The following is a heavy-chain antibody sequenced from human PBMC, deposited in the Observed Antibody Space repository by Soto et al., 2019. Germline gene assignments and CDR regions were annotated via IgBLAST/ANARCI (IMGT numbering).Heavy chain of an antibody. CDR3: ARGTTVTTAFDY. J-gene: IGHJ4*02. CDR2: ISSNGGST. Sequence: PGGSLRLSCAASGFTFSSYAMHWVRQAPGKGLEYVSAISSNGGSTYYANSVKGRFTISRDNSKNTLYLQMGSLRAEDMAVYYCARGTTVTTAFDYWGQGTLVTVSS. V-gene: IGHV3-64*01. CDR1: GFTFSSYA. D-gene: IGHD4-4*01.